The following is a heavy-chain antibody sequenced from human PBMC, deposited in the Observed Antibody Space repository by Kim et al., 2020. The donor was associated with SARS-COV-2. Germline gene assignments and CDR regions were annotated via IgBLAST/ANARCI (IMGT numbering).Heavy chain of an antibody. CDR1: GFTFSSYA. Sequence: GGSLRLSCAASGFTFSSYAMSWVRQAPGKGLEWVSAISGSGGSTYYADSVKGRFTISRDNSKNTLYLQMNSLRAEDTAVYYCAKALDIVVVPAAMGSDTVYYYYGMDVWGQGTTVTVSS. J-gene: IGHJ6*02. V-gene: IGHV3-23*01. CDR2: ISGSGGST. D-gene: IGHD2-2*01. CDR3: AKALDIVVVPAAMGSDTVYYYYGMDV.